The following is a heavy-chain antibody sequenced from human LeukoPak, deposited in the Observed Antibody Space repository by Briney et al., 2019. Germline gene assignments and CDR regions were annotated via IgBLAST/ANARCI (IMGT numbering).Heavy chain of an antibody. J-gene: IGHJ6*03. Sequence: PSETLSLTCTVSGGSFSRYFWTWIGQTPGKGLEWIGYIDHSGSTNYSPSLQSRVTISIDTSKNQFSLKLNSVTAADTAVYYCAREYFSANYFFYYMDVWGTGTTVTVSS. D-gene: IGHD3-3*01. CDR1: GGSFSRYF. CDR3: AREYFSANYFFYYMDV. V-gene: IGHV4-59*01. CDR2: IDHSGST.